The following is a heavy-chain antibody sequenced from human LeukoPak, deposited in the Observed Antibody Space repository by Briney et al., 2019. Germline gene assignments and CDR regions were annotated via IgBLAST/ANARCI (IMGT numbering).Heavy chain of an antibody. V-gene: IGHV3-48*02. J-gene: IGHJ6*02. D-gene: IGHD3-10*01. Sequence: GGSLRLSCTASIFPFSAYAMNWVRQAPGKGLEWISYISNSGSTIYYADSAKGRFTISRDNAKNSLYPQMNSLRDEDTALYYCARGAVGGFGGQPPYHYYGMDVWGQGTTVIVSS. CDR3: ARGAVGGFGGQPPYHYYGMDV. CDR2: ISNSGSTI. CDR1: IFPFSAYA.